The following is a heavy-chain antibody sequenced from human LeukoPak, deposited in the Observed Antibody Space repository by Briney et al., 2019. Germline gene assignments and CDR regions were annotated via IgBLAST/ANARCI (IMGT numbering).Heavy chain of an antibody. Sequence: ASVKVSCKASGYTFTSYDINWVRRATGQGLEWMGWMNPNSGNTGYAQKFQGRVTMTRNTSISTAYMELSSLRSEDTAVYYCARVDIVATSRTPDDYWGQGTLVTVSS. CDR3: ARVDIVATSRTPDDY. D-gene: IGHD5-12*01. CDR1: GYTFTSYD. V-gene: IGHV1-8*01. J-gene: IGHJ4*02. CDR2: MNPNSGNT.